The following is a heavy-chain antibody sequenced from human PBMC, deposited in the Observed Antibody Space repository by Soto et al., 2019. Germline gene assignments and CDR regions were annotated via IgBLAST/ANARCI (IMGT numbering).Heavy chain of an antibody. V-gene: IGHV3-23*01. Sequence: EVQLLESGGGLVQPGGSLRLSCAASGFTFSSYAMSWVRQAPGKGLEWVSAISGSGGSTYYADSVKGRFTISRDNSKKTLYLQMNSLRAEDTAVYYCAKDRQGAGTYFDYWGQGTLVTVSS. CDR2: ISGSGGST. D-gene: IGHD6-19*01. CDR3: AKDRQGAGTYFDY. CDR1: GFTFSSYA. J-gene: IGHJ4*02.